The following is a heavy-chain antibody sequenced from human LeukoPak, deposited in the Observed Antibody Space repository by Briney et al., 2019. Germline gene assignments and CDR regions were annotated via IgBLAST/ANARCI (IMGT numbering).Heavy chain of an antibody. V-gene: IGHV4-30-2*01. CDR1: GGSISSGGYS. Sequence: SQTLSLTCAVSGGSISSGGYSWSWIRQPPGKGLEWIGYIYHSGSTYYNPSLKSRVTISVDRSKNQFSLKLSSVTAADTAVYYCARGPAAGTKAFDIWGQGTMVAVSS. CDR2: IYHSGST. D-gene: IGHD6-13*01. J-gene: IGHJ3*02. CDR3: ARGPAAGTKAFDI.